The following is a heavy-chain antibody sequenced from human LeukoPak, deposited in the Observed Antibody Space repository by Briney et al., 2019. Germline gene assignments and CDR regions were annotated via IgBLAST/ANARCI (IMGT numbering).Heavy chain of an antibody. CDR3: ARDREGTTDY. V-gene: IGHV1-2*02. Sequence: ASVKVSCKASGGTFSSYAISWVRQAPGQGLEWMGWINPNSGGTNYAQKFQGRVTMTRDTSISTAYMELSRLRSDDTAVYYCARDREGTTDYWGQGTLVTVSS. J-gene: IGHJ4*02. CDR2: INPNSGGT. D-gene: IGHD1-1*01. CDR1: GGTFSSYA.